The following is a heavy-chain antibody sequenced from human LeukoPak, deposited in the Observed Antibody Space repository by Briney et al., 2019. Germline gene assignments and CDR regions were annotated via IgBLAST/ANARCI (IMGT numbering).Heavy chain of an antibody. Sequence: SETLSLTCTVSGGSIGSSSYYWGWIRQPPGKGLEWIGSIYYSGSTYYNPSLKSRVTISVDTSKNQFSLKLSSVTAADTAVYYCARDLGVGSSGSYYNAFDIWGQGTMVTVSS. CDR2: IYYSGST. CDR3: ARDLGVGSSGSYYNAFDI. V-gene: IGHV4-39*07. CDR1: GGSIGSSSYY. D-gene: IGHD3-10*01. J-gene: IGHJ3*02.